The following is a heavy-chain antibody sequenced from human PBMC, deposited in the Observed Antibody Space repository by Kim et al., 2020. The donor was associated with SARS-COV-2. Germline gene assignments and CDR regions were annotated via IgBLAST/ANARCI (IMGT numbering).Heavy chain of an antibody. J-gene: IGHJ4*02. CDR3: VRGRTGPA. D-gene: IGHD1-1*01. CDR1: GYTFTSYT. Sequence: ASVKVSCKASGYTFTSYTIHWVRQAPGQRPEWMGSINHGNGNTRYSQKFQGRVSMTRDTSASTAYMELSSLVFEDTAVYFCVRGRTGPAWGQGTLVTVSS. CDR2: INHGNGNT. V-gene: IGHV1-3*01.